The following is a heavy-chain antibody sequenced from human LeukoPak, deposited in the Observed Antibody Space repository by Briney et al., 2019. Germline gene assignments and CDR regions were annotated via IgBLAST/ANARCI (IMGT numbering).Heavy chain of an antibody. CDR3: ARGKGSSSAGY. CDR1: GFPFSSYW. V-gene: IGHV3-7*01. J-gene: IGHJ4*02. CDR2: IKQDGSEK. Sequence: GGSLRLSCVASGFPFSSYWLSWVRQAPGKGLEWVANIKQDGSEKNYVDSVMGRFTISRDNVKSSLYLQMNSLRAEDTAVYYCARGKGSSSAGYWGQGTLVIVSS. D-gene: IGHD6-6*01.